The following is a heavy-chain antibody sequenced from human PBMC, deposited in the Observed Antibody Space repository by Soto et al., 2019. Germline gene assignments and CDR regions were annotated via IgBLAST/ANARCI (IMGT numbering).Heavy chain of an antibody. CDR1: GFTFSSYS. J-gene: IGHJ4*02. V-gene: IGHV3-21*01. CDR2: ISSSTNYI. D-gene: IGHD5-12*01. CDR3: ARDRRDGYTFDY. Sequence: EVQLVESGGGLVKPGGSLRLSCAASGFTFSSYSMNWVRLAPGKGLEWVSSISSSTNYIYYADAVKGRFTISRDNAKNSLYLQMNSLRAEDTAVYYCARDRRDGYTFDYWGQGTLVTVSS.